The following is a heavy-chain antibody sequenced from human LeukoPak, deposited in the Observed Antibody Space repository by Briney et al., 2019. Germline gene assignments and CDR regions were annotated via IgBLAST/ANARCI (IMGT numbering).Heavy chain of an antibody. CDR1: GFTFSSYS. V-gene: IGHV3-21*01. CDR2: ISGNSRHI. D-gene: IGHD5-12*01. Sequence: GGSLRLSCAASGFTFSSYSMNWVRQAPGKGLEWVSSISGNSRHIYYADSVKGRFTISRDNAKNSLYLQMNSLRAEDAAVYYCGRVKEASAFDIWGQGTMVTVSS. J-gene: IGHJ3*02. CDR3: GRVKEASAFDI.